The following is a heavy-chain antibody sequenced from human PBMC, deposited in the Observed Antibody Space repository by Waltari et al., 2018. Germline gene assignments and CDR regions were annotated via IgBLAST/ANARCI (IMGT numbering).Heavy chain of an antibody. Sequence: QVQLQGSGPRLVKPSETLFLTCAMSGDSVNSDSWWTWVRQRPGETLEWIAETFHTGSSHYNPSLQSRVTIVLDKSKNQCSLEMKYVTAADTAVYYCARGGEYVWKVWGQGALVIVSS. CDR1: GDSVNSDSW. V-gene: IGHV4-4*02. D-gene: IGHD3-16*01. CDR2: TFHTGSS. CDR3: ARGGEYVWKV. J-gene: IGHJ4*02.